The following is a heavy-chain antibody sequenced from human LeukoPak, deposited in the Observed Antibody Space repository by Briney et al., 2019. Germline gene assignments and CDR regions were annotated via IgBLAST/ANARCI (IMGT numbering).Heavy chain of an antibody. V-gene: IGHV3-74*01. CDR1: GFTFSCYW. CDR3: AMGPYYYDSSGYYY. J-gene: IGHJ4*02. Sequence: PGGSLRLSCAASGFTFSCYWMHWVRQAPGKGLVWVSRINSDGSSTSYADSVKGRFTISRDNAKNTLYLQMNSLRAEDTAVYYCAMGPYYYDSSGYYYWGQGTLVTVSS. CDR2: INSDGSST. D-gene: IGHD3-22*01.